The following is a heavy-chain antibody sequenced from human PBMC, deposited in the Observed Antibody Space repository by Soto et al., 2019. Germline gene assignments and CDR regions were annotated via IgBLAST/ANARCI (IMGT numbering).Heavy chain of an antibody. CDR2: INHSGST. J-gene: IGHJ4*02. D-gene: IGHD3-16*01. CDR1: GGSFSGYY. V-gene: IGHV4-34*01. Sequence: SETLSLTCAVYGGSFSGYYWSWIRQPPGKGLEWIGEINHSGSTNYNPSLKSRVTISVDTSKNQFSLKLSSVTAADTAVYYCASATFKWGGFSSRFDYWGQGTLVTVSS. CDR3: ASATFKWGGFSSRFDY.